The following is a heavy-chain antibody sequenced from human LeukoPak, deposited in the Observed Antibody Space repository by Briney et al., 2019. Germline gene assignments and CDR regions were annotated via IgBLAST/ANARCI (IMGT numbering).Heavy chain of an antibody. CDR3: AKEIGSGSYYNNWFDP. CDR1: GFTFSSYA. Sequence: GGSLRLSCAASGFTFSSYAMHWVRQAPGKGLEWVSAISGSGGSTYYADSVKGRFTISRDNSKNTLYLQMNSLRAEDTAVYYCAKEIGSGSYYNNWFDPWGQGTLVTVSS. D-gene: IGHD3-10*01. V-gene: IGHV3-23*01. J-gene: IGHJ5*02. CDR2: ISGSGGST.